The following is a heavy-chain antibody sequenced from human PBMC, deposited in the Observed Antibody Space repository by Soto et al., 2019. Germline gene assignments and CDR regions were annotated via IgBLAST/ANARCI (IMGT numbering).Heavy chain of an antibody. D-gene: IGHD3-22*01. CDR3: ARGTYYYDCSGPYDY. CDR2: IYYSGST. CDR1: GGSISSGGYY. V-gene: IGHV4-31*03. Sequence: SETLSLTCTVSGGSISSGGYYWSWIRQHPGKGLEWIGYIYYSGSTYYNPSLKSRVTISVDTSKNQFSLKLSSVTAADTAVYYCARGTYYYDCSGPYDYWGQGTLVTVSS. J-gene: IGHJ4*02.